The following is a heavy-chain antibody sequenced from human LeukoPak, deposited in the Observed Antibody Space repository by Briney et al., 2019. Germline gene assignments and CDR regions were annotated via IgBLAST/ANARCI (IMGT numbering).Heavy chain of an antibody. J-gene: IGHJ4*02. Sequence: GRSLRLSCAASGFTFSSFAMIWVRQAPGKGLQWVSVIGHDGAVIQYADSVKGRFTISRDNSKKMLYLQMNSLTYDDTAIYYCAKYRTTSVPPRNFDYWGQGTLVTVSS. D-gene: IGHD1-14*01. CDR2: IGHDGAVI. CDR3: AKYRTTSVPPRNFDY. CDR1: GFTFSSFA. V-gene: IGHV3-23*01.